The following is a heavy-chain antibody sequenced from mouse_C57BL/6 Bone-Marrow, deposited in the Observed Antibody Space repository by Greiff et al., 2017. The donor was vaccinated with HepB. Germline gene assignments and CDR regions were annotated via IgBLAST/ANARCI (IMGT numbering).Heavy chain of an antibody. CDR1: GFTFSDFY. Sequence: EVNLVESGGGLVQSGRSLRLSCATSGFTFSDFYMEWVRQAPGKGLEWIAASRNKANDYTTEYSASVKGRFIVSRDTSQSILYLQMNALRAEDTAIYYCARDAWDGYAMDYWGQGTSVTVSS. CDR2: SRNKANDYTT. CDR3: ARDAWDGYAMDY. J-gene: IGHJ4*01. V-gene: IGHV7-1*01. D-gene: IGHD4-1*01.